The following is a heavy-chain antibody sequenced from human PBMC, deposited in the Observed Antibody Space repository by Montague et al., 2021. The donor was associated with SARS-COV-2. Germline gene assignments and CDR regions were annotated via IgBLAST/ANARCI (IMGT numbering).Heavy chain of an antibody. CDR1: GGSISSSSHY. Sequence: SETLSLTCTVSGGSISSSSHYWGWIRQPPGKGLEWIGTIYYSGSTYYNPSLESRVTISVDTSKNQFSLKLSSVTAADTAVYYCARGWFSPMLVVVIRGPFDYWGQGALVTVSS. V-gene: IGHV4-39*07. CDR2: IYYSGST. D-gene: IGHD3-22*01. J-gene: IGHJ4*02. CDR3: ARGWFSPMLVVVIRGPFDY.